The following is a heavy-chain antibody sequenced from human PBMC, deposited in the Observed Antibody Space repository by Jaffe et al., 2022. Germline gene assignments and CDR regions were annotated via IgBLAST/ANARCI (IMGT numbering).Heavy chain of an antibody. D-gene: IGHD2-2*01. CDR3: AKDIQAQYQKGAFDY. J-gene: IGHJ4*02. CDR2: ISWNSGSI. Sequence: EVQLVESGGGLVQPGRSLRLSCAASGFTFDDYAMHWVRQAPGKGLEWVSGISWNSGSIGYADSVKGRFTISRDNAKNSLYLQMNSLRAEDTALYYCAKDIQAQYQKGAFDYWGQGTLVTVSS. CDR1: GFTFDDYA. V-gene: IGHV3-9*01.